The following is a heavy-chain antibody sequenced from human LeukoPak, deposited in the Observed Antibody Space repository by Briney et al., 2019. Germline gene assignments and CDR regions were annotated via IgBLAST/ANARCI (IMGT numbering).Heavy chain of an antibody. Sequence: GGSLRLSCAVSGLTFSSSWMDWVRQAPGKGLEWVSAISGSGGSTYYADSVKGRFTISRDNSKNTLYLQTNSLRAEDTAVYYCAKDSDYYYDSSGLFDYWGQGTLVTVSS. CDR3: AKDSDYYYDSSGLFDY. CDR1: GLTFSSSW. CDR2: ISGSGGST. D-gene: IGHD3-22*01. J-gene: IGHJ4*02. V-gene: IGHV3-23*01.